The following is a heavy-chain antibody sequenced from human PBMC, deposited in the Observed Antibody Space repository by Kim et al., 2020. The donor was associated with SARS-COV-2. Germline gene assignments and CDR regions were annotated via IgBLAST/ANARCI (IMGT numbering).Heavy chain of an antibody. V-gene: IGHV3-30*04. CDR2: ISYDGSDK. CDR3: ASGYSRGWFDHYYYYGM. CDR1: GFTFNGYA. D-gene: IGHD6-19*01. Sequence: GGSLRLSCAASGFTFNGYAMHWVRQAPGKGLEWVAVISYDGSDKYYADSVKGRFIISRDNSKNTLYLQMSRLRAEDTAVYYCASGYSRGWFDHYYYYGM. J-gene: IGHJ6*01.